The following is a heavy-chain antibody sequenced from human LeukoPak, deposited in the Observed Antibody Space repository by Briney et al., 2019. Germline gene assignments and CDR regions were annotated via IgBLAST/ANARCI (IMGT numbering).Heavy chain of an antibody. Sequence: ASVKVSCKASGYTFTSYYMHWVRQAPGQGLEWMGIINSSGGSTSYAQKFRGRVTMTRDTSTSTVYMELSSLRSEDTAVYYCARDTAPLLLGYWGQGTLVTVSS. D-gene: IGHD2-15*01. CDR1: GYTFTSYY. CDR2: INSSGGST. CDR3: ARDTAPLLLGY. J-gene: IGHJ4*02. V-gene: IGHV1-46*01.